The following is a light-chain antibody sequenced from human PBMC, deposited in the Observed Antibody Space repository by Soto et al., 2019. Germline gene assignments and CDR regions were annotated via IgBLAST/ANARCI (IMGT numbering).Light chain of an antibody. CDR3: CSHAGSSTYVV. V-gene: IGLV2-23*01. CDR2: EDS. J-gene: IGLJ2*01. CDR1: SSDVGGYNL. Sequence: QSALTQPASVYGSPGQSIAISCTGTSSDVGGYNLVSWYQQHPGKAPKFLIYEDSKRPSGVSDRFSGSKSGNTASLTISGLQAEDEADYYCCSHAGSSTYVVFGGGTKLTVL.